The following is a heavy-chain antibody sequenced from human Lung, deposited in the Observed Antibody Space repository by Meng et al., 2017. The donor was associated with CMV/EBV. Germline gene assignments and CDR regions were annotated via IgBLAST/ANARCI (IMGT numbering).Heavy chain of an antibody. V-gene: IGHV3-30*01. CDR3: AKAAEFLWFGEGKNCFDY. D-gene: IGHD3-10*01. CDR1: GFTFNSHA. CDR2: VSYDGSVK. J-gene: IGHJ4*02. Sequence: GESLKISCAASGFTFNSHAMHWVRQAPGKRLEWLAVVSYDGSVKYYADALRGRFTISRDNSKNTLYLQMNSLRAEDTAVYYCAKAAEFLWFGEGKNCFDYWGPGTLVTVSS.